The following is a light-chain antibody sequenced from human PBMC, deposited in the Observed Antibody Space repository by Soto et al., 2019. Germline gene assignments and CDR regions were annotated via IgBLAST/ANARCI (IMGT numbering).Light chain of an antibody. J-gene: IGLJ2*01. Sequence: QSVLTQPPSVSAAPGQKVTISCSGSSSNIGSNYVFWYQQLPGTAPKLLIYDNDGRFSGVPDRFSGSKSGTSATLGITGLQTGDEADYYCGTWDSSLSAVVFGGGTKVTVL. CDR2: DND. V-gene: IGLV1-51*01. CDR3: GTWDSSLSAVV. CDR1: SSNIGSNY.